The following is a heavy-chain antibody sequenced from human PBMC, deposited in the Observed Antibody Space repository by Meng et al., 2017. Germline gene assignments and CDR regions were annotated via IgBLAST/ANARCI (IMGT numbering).Heavy chain of an antibody. CDR3: ASNDGTGDRTGGDY. V-gene: IGHV1-69*01. Sequence: QGPPFESGEEVKKPGSCVQVSCKASCGTFSRYAISWVRQAPGQGLEWMGGIIPIFGTANYAQKFQGRVTITADESTSTAYMELSSLRSEDTAVYYCASNDGTGDRTGGDYWGQGTLVTVSS. CDR2: IIPIFGTA. D-gene: IGHD7-27*01. J-gene: IGHJ4*02. CDR1: CGTFSRYA.